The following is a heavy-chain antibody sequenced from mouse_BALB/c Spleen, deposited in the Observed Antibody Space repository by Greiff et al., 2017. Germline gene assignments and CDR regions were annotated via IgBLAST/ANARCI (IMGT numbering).Heavy chain of an antibody. J-gene: IGHJ1*01. CDR2: INPSTGYT. CDR3: ARGGITTVVAYWYFDV. D-gene: IGHD1-1*01. CDR1: GYTFTSYW. V-gene: IGHV1-7*01. Sequence: VQLQQSGAELAKPGASVKMSCKASGYTFTSYWMHWVKQRPGKGLEWIGYINPSTGYTEYNQKFKDKATLTADKSSSTAYMQLSSLTSEDSAVYYCARGGITTVVAYWYFDVWGAGTTVTVSS.